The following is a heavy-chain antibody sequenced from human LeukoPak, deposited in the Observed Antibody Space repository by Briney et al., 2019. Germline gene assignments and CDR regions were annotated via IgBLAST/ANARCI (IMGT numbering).Heavy chain of an antibody. CDR3: ARLRGYYDILTGYYSPFDY. Sequence: SETLSLTCTVSGGSISSSSYYWGWIRQPPGKGLEWIGSIYYSGSTYYNPSLKCRVTISVDTSKNQFSLKLSSVTAADTAVYYCARLRGYYDILTGYYSPFDYWGQGTLVTVSS. V-gene: IGHV4-39*01. D-gene: IGHD3-9*01. J-gene: IGHJ4*02. CDR1: GGSISSSSYY. CDR2: IYYSGST.